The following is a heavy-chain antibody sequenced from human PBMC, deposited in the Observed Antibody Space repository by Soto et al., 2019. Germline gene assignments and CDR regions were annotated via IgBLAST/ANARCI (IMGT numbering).Heavy chain of an antibody. CDR2: ISGSGGST. CDR3: AKGEGCYLAFDI. Sequence: EVQLLESGGGLVQPGGSLRLSCAASGFTFSSYAMSWVRQAPGKGLEWVSAISGSGGSTYYADFVKGRFTISRDNSKNTLYLQMNSLRAEDTAVYYCAKGEGCYLAFDIWGPGTMVTVSS. J-gene: IGHJ3*02. D-gene: IGHD6-19*01. CDR1: GFTFSSYA. V-gene: IGHV3-23*01.